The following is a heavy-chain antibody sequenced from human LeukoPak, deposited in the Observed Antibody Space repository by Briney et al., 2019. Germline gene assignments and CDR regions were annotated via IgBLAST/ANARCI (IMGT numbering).Heavy chain of an antibody. Sequence: SETLSLTCIVSGGSISSYYWSWIRQPQGKGLEWVGYIYYSGSTNYNPSPKSRVTISVDTSKNQFSLKLSSMTAADTAVYYCARGRKAGARAGYYYYYYMDVWGKGTTVTISS. J-gene: IGHJ6*03. V-gene: IGHV4-59*01. D-gene: IGHD6-19*01. CDR3: ARGRKAGARAGYYYYYYMDV. CDR2: IYYSGST. CDR1: GGSISSYY.